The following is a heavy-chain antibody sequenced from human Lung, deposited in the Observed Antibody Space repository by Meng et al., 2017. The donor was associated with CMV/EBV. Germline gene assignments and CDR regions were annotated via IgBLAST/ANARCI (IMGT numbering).Heavy chain of an antibody. Sequence: GESLKISCAASGFSLSDFHMSWIRQAPGKGLEWVSNIRSSGVDKYYADSVKGRFTISRDDATKSLYLEMNSLRAEDTAVYYCARDRPLYFFDYWGQGGLVTVSS. CDR1: GFSLSDFH. J-gene: IGHJ4*02. CDR3: ARDRPLYFFDY. V-gene: IGHV3-11*01. CDR2: IRSSGVDK.